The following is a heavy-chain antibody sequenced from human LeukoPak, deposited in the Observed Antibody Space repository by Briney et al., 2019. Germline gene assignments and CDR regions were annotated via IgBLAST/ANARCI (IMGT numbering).Heavy chain of an antibody. V-gene: IGHV5-51*01. J-gene: IGHJ4*02. Sequence: GESLKISCKGSGYIFTNYWIGRVRQMPGKGLEWMGIIYPGDSDTKYSPSFQGQVTISADKSISTAYLQWSSLKASDTAIYYCASLDHRDDYSAFDYWGQGTLVTVFS. D-gene: IGHD5-24*01. CDR3: ASLDHRDDYSAFDY. CDR2: IYPGDSDT. CDR1: GYIFTNYW.